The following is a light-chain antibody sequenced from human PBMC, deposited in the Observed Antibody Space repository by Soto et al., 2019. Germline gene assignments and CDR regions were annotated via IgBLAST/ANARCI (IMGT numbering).Light chain of an antibody. CDR1: SSDVGAYKF. V-gene: IGLV2-8*01. Sequence: QSVLAQPPSASGSPGQSVTISCTGTSSDVGAYKFVSWYQHRPDKVPKLMIYEVSKRPSGVPDRFSGSKAGNTASLTVSRLQTGDEADYYCSSYAGSNTVVFGGGTKLTVL. J-gene: IGLJ2*01. CDR2: EVS. CDR3: SSYAGSNTVV.